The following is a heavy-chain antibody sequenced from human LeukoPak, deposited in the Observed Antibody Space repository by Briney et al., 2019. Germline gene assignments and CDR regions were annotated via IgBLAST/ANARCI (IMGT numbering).Heavy chain of an antibody. J-gene: IGHJ5*02. Sequence: SETLSLTCTVSGGSISSYYWSWIRQPAGKGLEWIGRIYTSGSTNYNPSLKSRVTMSVDTSKNQFSLKLSSVTAADTAVYYCARDVLAPYCRSTGCLLPWGQGTLVTVSS. CDR3: ARDVLAPYCRSTGCLLP. V-gene: IGHV4-4*07. CDR2: IYTSGST. CDR1: GGSISSYY. D-gene: IGHD2-2*01.